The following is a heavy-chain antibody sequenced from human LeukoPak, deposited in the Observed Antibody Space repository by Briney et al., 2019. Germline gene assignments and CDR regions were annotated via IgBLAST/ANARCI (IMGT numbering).Heavy chain of an antibody. CDR2: IYYSGST. V-gene: IGHV4-59*01. J-gene: IGHJ4*02. CDR1: GGSFSGYY. Sequence: SETLSLTCAVYGGSFSGYYWSWIRQPPGKGLEWIGYIYYSGSTNYNPSLKSRVTISLDTSKNQFSLKLSSVTAADTAVYYCAREYCSRTSCYFDYWGQGTLVTVSS. D-gene: IGHD2-2*01. CDR3: AREYCSRTSCYFDY.